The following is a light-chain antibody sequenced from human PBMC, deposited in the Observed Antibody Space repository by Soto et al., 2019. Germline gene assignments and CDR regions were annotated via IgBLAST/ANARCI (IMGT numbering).Light chain of an antibody. V-gene: IGLV7-46*01. Sequence: QTVVTQEPSLSVSPGGTVTLTCGSSTGTVTSRHWPYWFQQKPGQAPRTLLYDTNKRASWTPARFSGSLLGDKAALTLSGAQPEDEAVNLCLLFYRDTVLFGGGTKLTAL. CDR3: LLFYRDTVL. J-gene: IGLJ3*02. CDR1: TGTVTSRHW. CDR2: DTN.